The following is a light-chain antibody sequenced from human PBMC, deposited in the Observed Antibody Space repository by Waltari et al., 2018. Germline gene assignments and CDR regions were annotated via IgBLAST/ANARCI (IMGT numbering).Light chain of an antibody. J-gene: IGKJ5*01. CDR2: GVS. Sequence: EIVLTQSPGTLSLSPGERATLSCRARQSVSSSYLAWYQQKPGQAPRLLIYGVSSRATGVPDRFSGSGSATDFTLTISRLEPEDFAVYYCQQFGGSPRVTFGQGTRLEIK. CDR1: QSVSSSY. CDR3: QQFGGSPRVT. V-gene: IGKV3-20*01.